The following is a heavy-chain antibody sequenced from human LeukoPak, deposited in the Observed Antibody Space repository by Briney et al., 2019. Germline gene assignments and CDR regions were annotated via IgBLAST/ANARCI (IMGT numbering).Heavy chain of an antibody. CDR2: IIPIFGTA. D-gene: IGHD2-2*01. V-gene: IGHV1-69*13. Sequence: SVKVSCKASGGTFSSYAISWVRQAPGQGLEWMGGIIPIFGTANYAQKFQGRVTITADESTSTAYMELSSLRSEDTAVYYCARGIGYCSSTSCPGNWFDPWGQGTLVTVSS. J-gene: IGHJ5*02. CDR1: GGTFSSYA. CDR3: ARGIGYCSSTSCPGNWFDP.